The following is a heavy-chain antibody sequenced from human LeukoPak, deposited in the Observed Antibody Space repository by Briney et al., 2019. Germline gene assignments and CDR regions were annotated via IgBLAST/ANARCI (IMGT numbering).Heavy chain of an antibody. J-gene: IGHJ4*02. CDR3: ARDPYGVEGKNYFDY. V-gene: IGHV4-61*02. CDR1: GGSISSGGYC. D-gene: IGHD4-17*01. CDR2: IYSSGNT. Sequence: SQTLSLTCTVSGGSISSGGYCWSWIRQHPGKGLEWIGRIYSSGNTNYNPSLKSRVTMSVDTSENQFSLKVTSVTAADTAVYYCARDPYGVEGKNYFDYWGQGTLVTVSS.